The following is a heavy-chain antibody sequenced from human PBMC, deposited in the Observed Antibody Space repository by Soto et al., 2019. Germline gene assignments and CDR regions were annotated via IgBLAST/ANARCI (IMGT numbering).Heavy chain of an antibody. Sequence: EVQLVESGGGLVQSGGSLRLTCAASGFTFSRYTMNWVRQAPGKGLEWLSYISGGGGTMFYADSVKGRVTISRDNAKNSLYLQMDSLRAEDTAVYYCARDKSGRYSIDYWVQGPLVIVSS. CDR3: ARDKSGRYSIDY. CDR2: ISGGGGTM. CDR1: GFTFSRYT. D-gene: IGHD1-26*01. V-gene: IGHV3-48*04. J-gene: IGHJ4*02.